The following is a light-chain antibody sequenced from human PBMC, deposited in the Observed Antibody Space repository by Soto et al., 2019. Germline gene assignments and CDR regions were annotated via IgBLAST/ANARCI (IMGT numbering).Light chain of an antibody. Sequence: QSALTQPASVSGSPGQSIAISCTGTRSDVGAYNYVSWYQQHPGKAPKLMISEVTNRPSGVSDRFSGSKSGNTASLTISGLQAEDEADYYCSSYAGYYTWVFGGGTKVTVL. CDR3: SSYAGYYTWV. J-gene: IGLJ3*02. V-gene: IGLV2-14*01. CDR1: RSDVGAYNY. CDR2: EVT.